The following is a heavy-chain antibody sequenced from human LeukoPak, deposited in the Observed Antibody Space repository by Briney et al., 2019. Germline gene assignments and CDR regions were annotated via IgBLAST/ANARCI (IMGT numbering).Heavy chain of an antibody. V-gene: IGHV3-64*01. D-gene: IGHD2-15*01. CDR3: ARSPKLGYCSGGSCSPTVFDY. CDR2: YSSKGGST. J-gene: IGHJ4*02. CDR1: GFTFRSYA. Sequence: GSLRPSCASPGFTFRSYAMHWVPPAPGKGPEIVSAYSSKGGSTYYANSVKGRFTISRDNSKNTLYLQMGSLRAEDMAVYYCARSPKLGYCSGGSCSPTVFDYWGQGTLVTVSS.